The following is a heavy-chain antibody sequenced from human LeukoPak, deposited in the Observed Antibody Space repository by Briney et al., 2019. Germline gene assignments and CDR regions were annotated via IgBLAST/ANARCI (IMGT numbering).Heavy chain of an antibody. V-gene: IGHV3-30*03. J-gene: IGHJ6*02. Sequence: GGSLRLSCAASGFTFSSYGMHWVRQSPGRGLEWVSFISFDGSNEFYADSLKGRFTISRDNSKDTLYLQMDSLRAEDTALYYCAREEHDYVWGSYRYYYYYGIDVWGQGTTVTVSS. D-gene: IGHD3-16*02. CDR1: GFTFSSYG. CDR3: AREEHDYVWGSYRYYYYYGIDV. CDR2: ISFDGSNE.